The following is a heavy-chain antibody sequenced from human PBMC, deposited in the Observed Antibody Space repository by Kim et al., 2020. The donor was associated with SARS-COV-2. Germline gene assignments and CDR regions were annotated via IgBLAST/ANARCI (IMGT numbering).Heavy chain of an antibody. Sequence: GGSLRLSCAASGFTFSSYAMHWVRQAPGKGLEWVAVISYDGSNKYYADSVKGRFTISRDNSKNTLYLQMNSLRAEDTAVYYCARDLNPEYGDYGGVYYPFDYWGQGTLVTVSS. CDR3: ARDLNPEYGDYGGVYYPFDY. D-gene: IGHD4-17*01. V-gene: IGHV3-30-3*01. CDR2: ISYDGSNK. CDR1: GFTFSSYA. J-gene: IGHJ4*02.